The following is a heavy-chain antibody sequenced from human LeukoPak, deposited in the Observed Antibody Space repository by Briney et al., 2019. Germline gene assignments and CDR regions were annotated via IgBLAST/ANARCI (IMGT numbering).Heavy chain of an antibody. D-gene: IGHD6-19*01. Sequence: AGGSLRLSCAASGFTFSTYAMTWVRQAPGKGLEWVSAISPRGDKTYYADSVKGRFTISRDNSKNTLYLQMNSLRAEDTAIYYCAKERSAGWPFDYWGQGTLVTVSS. CDR1: GFTFSTYA. V-gene: IGHV3-23*01. CDR3: AKERSAGWPFDY. J-gene: IGHJ4*02. CDR2: ISPRGDKT.